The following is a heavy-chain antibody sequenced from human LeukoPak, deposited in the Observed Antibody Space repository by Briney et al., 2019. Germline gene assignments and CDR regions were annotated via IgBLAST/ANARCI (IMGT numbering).Heavy chain of an antibody. CDR3: ARDRYDDSSSRVFDY. Sequence: GASVKVSCKASGYTFMTYGISWVRQAPGQGLEWMGWISTFNGNTYYAQHLQGRLTMTTDTSKHTAYMELTNLRSDDTALYYCARDRYDDSSSRVFDYWGQGTLVTVSS. CDR1: GYTFMTYG. V-gene: IGHV1-18*01. D-gene: IGHD6-6*01. CDR2: ISTFNGNT. J-gene: IGHJ4*02.